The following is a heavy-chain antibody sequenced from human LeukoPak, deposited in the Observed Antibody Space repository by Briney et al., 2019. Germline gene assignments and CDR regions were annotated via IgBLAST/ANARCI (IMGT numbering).Heavy chain of an antibody. CDR3: ARDGDIVATNGYFDY. J-gene: IGHJ4*02. D-gene: IGHD5-12*01. CDR2: ISAYNGNT. V-gene: IGHV1-18*01. CDR1: GYTFTSYG. Sequence: GASVKVSCKASGYTFTSYGISWVRQAPGQGLEWMGWISAYNGNTNYAQKLQGRVTMTTDTSTSTAYMELRSLRSDDTAVYYCARDGDIVATNGYFDYWGQGTLVTVSS.